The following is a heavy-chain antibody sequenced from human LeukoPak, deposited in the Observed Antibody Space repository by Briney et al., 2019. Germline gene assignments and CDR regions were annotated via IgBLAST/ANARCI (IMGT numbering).Heavy chain of an antibody. V-gene: IGHV1-69*01. CDR1: GGTFSSYA. D-gene: IGHD2-2*01. CDR3: ARAPVGSSPFYWYFDL. CDR2: IIPIFGTA. J-gene: IGHJ2*01. Sequence: GSSVKVSCKASGGTFSSYAISWVRQAPGQGLEWMGGIIPIFGTANYAQKFQGRVTITADESTSTAYMELSNLRSEDTAVYYCARAPVGSSPFYWYFDLWGRGTLVTVSS.